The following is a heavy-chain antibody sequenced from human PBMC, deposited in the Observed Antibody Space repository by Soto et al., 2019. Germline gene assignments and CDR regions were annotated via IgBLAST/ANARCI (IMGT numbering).Heavy chain of an antibody. CDR2: ISSSSSTI. CDR3: ALLVIRDAFDI. CDR1: GFTFSSYS. J-gene: IGHJ3*02. D-gene: IGHD3-9*01. V-gene: IGHV3-48*01. Sequence: EVQLVESGGGLVQPGGSLRLSCAASGFTFSSYSMNWVRQAPGKGLEWDSYISSSSSTIYYADSVKGRFTIARDNAKNSLYLQMNSLRAEDTAVYYCALLVIRDAFDIWGQGTMVTVSS.